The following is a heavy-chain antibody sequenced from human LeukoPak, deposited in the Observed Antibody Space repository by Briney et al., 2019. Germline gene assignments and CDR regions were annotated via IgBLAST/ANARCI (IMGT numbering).Heavy chain of an antibody. D-gene: IGHD1-14*01. J-gene: IGHJ4*02. CDR3: ARGRGSRTLWDY. V-gene: IGHV4-30-2*01. CDR1: GGSISSGGYY. CDR2: INHSGST. Sequence: SQTLSLTCTVSGGSISSGGYYWSWIRQPPGKGLEWIGEINHSGSTNYNPSLKSRVTISVDTSKNQFSLKLSSVTAADTAVYYCARGRGSRTLWDYWGQGTLVTVSS.